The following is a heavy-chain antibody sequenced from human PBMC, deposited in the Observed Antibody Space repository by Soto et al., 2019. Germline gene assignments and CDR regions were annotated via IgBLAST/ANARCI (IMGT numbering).Heavy chain of an antibody. J-gene: IGHJ4*02. CDR2: FDPEDGET. CDR1: GYTLTELS. Sequence: GASVKVSCKVSGYTLTELSMHWVRQAPGKGLEWMGGFDPEDGETIYAQKFQGRVTMTEDTSTDTAYMELSSLRSEDTAVYYCATGWPIGATWKKHVSFGDYWGQGTLVTVSS. CDR3: ATGWPIGATWKKHVSFGDY. V-gene: IGHV1-24*01. D-gene: IGHD1-26*01.